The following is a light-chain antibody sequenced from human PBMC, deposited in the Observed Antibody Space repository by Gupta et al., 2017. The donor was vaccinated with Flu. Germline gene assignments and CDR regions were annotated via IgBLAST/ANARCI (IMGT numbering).Light chain of an antibody. Sequence: PATLALAAGERATLSCRDSQTGSTYLAWYQQKPGQAPRLLIYDDSTRATGIPARFSGSGSGTDFTLIISRVEAEDVAVYYCQQRVITPPTFGEGTKVEIK. J-gene: IGKJ4*01. CDR2: DDS. CDR1: QTGSTY. CDR3: QQRVITPPT. V-gene: IGKV3-11*01.